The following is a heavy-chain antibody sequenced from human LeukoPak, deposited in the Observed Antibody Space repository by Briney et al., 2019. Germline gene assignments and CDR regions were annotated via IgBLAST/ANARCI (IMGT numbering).Heavy chain of an antibody. D-gene: IGHD4-11*01. CDR1: GFTFDDYG. CDR2: INSDGSST. Sequence: GGFLRLSCAASGFTFDDYGMSWVRQAPGKGLVWVSRINSDGSSTSYADSVKGRFTISRDNAKNTLYLQMNSLRAEDTAVYYCARVPRLQPYRFDYWGQGTLVTVSS. V-gene: IGHV3-74*01. CDR3: ARVPRLQPYRFDY. J-gene: IGHJ4*01.